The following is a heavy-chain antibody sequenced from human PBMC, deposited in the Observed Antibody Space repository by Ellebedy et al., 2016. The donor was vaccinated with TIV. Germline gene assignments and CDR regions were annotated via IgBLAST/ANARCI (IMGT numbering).Heavy chain of an antibody. D-gene: IGHD6-19*01. CDR3: ARRSSYWSALDF. Sequence: MPSETLSLTCTVSGGSISSYYWSWIRQPPGKGLEWIGSIYYDGSTYYNPSLKSRVTISKDTSKNQFSLKLTSVTAADTAVYYCARRSSYWSALDFWGQGTLATVSS. CDR2: IYYDGST. V-gene: IGHV4-39*01. CDR1: GGSISSYY. J-gene: IGHJ4*02.